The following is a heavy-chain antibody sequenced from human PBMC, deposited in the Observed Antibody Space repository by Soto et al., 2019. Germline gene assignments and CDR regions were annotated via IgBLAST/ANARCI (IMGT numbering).Heavy chain of an antibody. CDR1: GDSINRDNYY. CDR2: IYYRGNT. J-gene: IGHJ4*02. D-gene: IGHD3-9*01. Sequence: QLQLQESGPGLVKPSETLSLTCSVSGDSINRDNYYWGWIRQPPGKGLEWIGSIYYRGNTYYNPSLKTRVTISLDKSSSQFALKRNSVTAADSAVYFCARLEGLATISYYFDYWGQGTLVTVSS. CDR3: ARLEGLATISYYFDY. V-gene: IGHV4-39*01.